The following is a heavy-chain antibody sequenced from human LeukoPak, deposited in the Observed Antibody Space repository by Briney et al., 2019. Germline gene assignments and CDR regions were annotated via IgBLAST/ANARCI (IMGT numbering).Heavy chain of an antibody. V-gene: IGHV1-2*02. J-gene: IGHJ5*02. D-gene: IGHD6-19*01. CDR1: GYTFTGYY. CDR3: ARDLPWTNQLIAVAGKNWFDP. Sequence: ASVKVSCKASGYTFTGYYMHWVRQAPGQGLEWMGWINPNSGGTNYAQKFQGRVTMTRDASISTAYMELSRLRSDDTAVYYCARDLPWTNQLIAVAGKNWFDPWGQGTLVTVSS. CDR2: INPNSGGT.